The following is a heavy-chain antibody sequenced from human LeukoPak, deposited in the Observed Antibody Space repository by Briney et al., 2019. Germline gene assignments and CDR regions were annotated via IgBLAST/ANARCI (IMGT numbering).Heavy chain of an antibody. Sequence: GGSLRLSCAASGFTFNSYAMSWVRQAPGKGLEWDSAISGSGGSTYYADSVKGRFTISRDNSKNTLYLQMNSLRAEDTAVYYCAKALTDIRPSDAFDIWGQGIMVTVSS. CDR1: GFTFNSYA. J-gene: IGHJ3*02. D-gene: IGHD2-21*02. CDR3: AKALTDIRPSDAFDI. CDR2: ISGSGGST. V-gene: IGHV3-23*01.